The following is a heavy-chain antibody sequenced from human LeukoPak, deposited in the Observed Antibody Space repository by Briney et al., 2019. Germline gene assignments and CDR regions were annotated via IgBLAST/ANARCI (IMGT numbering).Heavy chain of an antibody. D-gene: IGHD4-17*01. CDR2: INHSGST. J-gene: IGHJ3*02. CDR3: ARAPFYGDYVNAFDI. CDR1: GGSFSGYY. Sequence: SSETLSLTCAVYGGSFSGYYWSWIRQPPGKGLEWIGEINHSGSTNYNPSLKSRVTISVDTSKNQFSLKLSSVTAADTAVYYCARAPFYGDYVNAFDIWGQGTMVTVSS. V-gene: IGHV4-34*01.